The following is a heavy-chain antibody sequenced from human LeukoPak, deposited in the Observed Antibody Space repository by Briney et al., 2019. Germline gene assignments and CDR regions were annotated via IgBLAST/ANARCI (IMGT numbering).Heavy chain of an antibody. Sequence: ASVKVSCKASGYTFTNYYMHWVRQAPGQGLEWMGIINPSGGTTSYAQKFQGRVTMTRDTSTSTIYMELSSLRSEDTAVYYCARSPTGYYDSSGFWGQGTLVTVSS. CDR3: ARSPTGYYDSSGF. V-gene: IGHV1-46*01. J-gene: IGHJ4*02. D-gene: IGHD3-22*01. CDR1: GYTFTNYY. CDR2: INPSGGTT.